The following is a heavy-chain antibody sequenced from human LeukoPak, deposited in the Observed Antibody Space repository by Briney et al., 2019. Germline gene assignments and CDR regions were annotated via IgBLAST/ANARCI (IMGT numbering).Heavy chain of an antibody. CDR1: GGSISSGGYY. J-gene: IGHJ3*02. CDR3: ARRPLLREGNAFDI. V-gene: IGHV4-31*03. D-gene: IGHD2-21*02. Sequence: SETLSLTCTVSGGSISSGGYYWSWIRQHPGKGLEWIGYIYYSGSTYYNPSLKSRVTISVDTSKNQFSLKLSSVTAADTAVYYCARRPLLREGNAFDIWGQGTMVTVSS. CDR2: IYYSGST.